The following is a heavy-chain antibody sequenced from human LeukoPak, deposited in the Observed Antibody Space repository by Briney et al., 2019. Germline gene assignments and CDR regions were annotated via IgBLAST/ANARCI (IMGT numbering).Heavy chain of an antibody. CDR1: GASVTIRSYY. Sequence: ETLSLTCTFSGASVTIRSYYWTWIRQPPAKGLEWIGHHYYSGSTNYNPSLKSRVTISKDTSKNQFSLKVTSVTAADTAVYYCARDVVGATYFHLWGQGALVTVSS. J-gene: IGHJ1*01. V-gene: IGHV4-61*01. CDR2: HYYSGST. D-gene: IGHD1-26*01. CDR3: ARDVVGATYFHL.